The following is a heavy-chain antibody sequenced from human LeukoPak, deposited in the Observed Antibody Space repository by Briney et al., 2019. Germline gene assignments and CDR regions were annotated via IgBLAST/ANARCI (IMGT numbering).Heavy chain of an antibody. CDR1: GASISSTTYY. CDR3: ARGVSSSSLTDDSGSYFGRWFDP. J-gene: IGHJ5*02. Sequence: SETLSLTCTVSGASISSTTYYWSWIRQPPGKGLEWIGEINHSGSTNYNPSLKSRVTISVDTSKNQFSLKLSSVTAADTAVYYCARGVSSSSLTDDSGSYFGRWFDPWGQGTLVTVSS. CDR2: INHSGST. D-gene: IGHD1-26*01. V-gene: IGHV4-39*07.